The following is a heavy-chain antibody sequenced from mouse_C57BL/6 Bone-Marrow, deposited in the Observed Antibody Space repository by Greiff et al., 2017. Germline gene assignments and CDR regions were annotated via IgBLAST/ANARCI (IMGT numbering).Heavy chain of an antibody. CDR2: IYPGSGST. CDR1: GYTFTSYW. CDR3: AREGDSSGYVSWFAY. Sequence: VQLQQPGAELVKPGASVKMSCKASGYTFTSYWLTWVKQRPGQGLEWIGDIYPGSGSTNYNEKFTRKATLTVDPSSSPAYMQLSSLTSENSAVYYCAREGDSSGYVSWFAYWGQGTLVTVSA. J-gene: IGHJ3*01. V-gene: IGHV1-55*01. D-gene: IGHD3-2*02.